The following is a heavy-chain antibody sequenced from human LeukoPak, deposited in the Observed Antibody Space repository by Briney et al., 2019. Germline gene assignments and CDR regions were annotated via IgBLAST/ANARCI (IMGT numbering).Heavy chain of an antibody. J-gene: IGHJ4*02. V-gene: IGHV1-8*01. CDR2: MNPNSGNT. D-gene: IGHD3-22*01. CDR1: GYTFITYD. CDR3: ARDVDYYDSSGYYYDFDY. Sequence: ASVKVSCKASGYTFITYDISWVRQATGQGLEWMGWMNPNSGNTNYAQKFQGRVTMTRDKSISTAYMELSRLRSDDTAVYYCARDVDYYDSSGYYYDFDYWGQGTLVTVSS.